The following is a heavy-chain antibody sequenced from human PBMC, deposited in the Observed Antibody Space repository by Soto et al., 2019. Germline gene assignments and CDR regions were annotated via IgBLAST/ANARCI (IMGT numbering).Heavy chain of an antibody. J-gene: IGHJ6*04. D-gene: IGHD6-13*01. CDR3: ARGVGIGDV. CDR2: ISAYNVNT. CDR1: GYTFTSYG. Sequence: QGQLVQSGAEVKKPGASVKVSCKASGYTFTSYGISWVRQAPGQGYEWMGWISAYNVNTNYAQKLQDRVTMTTDTSTSTAHMELRSLRSDATAVSDCARGVGIGDVWCEGTTVTVSS. V-gene: IGHV1-18*01.